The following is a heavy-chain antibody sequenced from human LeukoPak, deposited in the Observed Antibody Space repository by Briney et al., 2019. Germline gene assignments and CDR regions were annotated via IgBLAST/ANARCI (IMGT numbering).Heavy chain of an antibody. J-gene: IGHJ4*02. CDR2: IYPGDSDT. V-gene: IGHV5-51*01. CDR3: ARNPTNCGGDCYTDY. D-gene: IGHD2-21*01. CDR1: GYSFTSYW. Sequence: HGESLKISCKGSGYSFTSYWIGWVRQMPGKGLEWMGIIYPGDSDTRYSPSFQGQVTISADKSVSTAYLQWSSLKASDTVMYYCARNPTNCGGDCYTDYWGQGTLVTVSS.